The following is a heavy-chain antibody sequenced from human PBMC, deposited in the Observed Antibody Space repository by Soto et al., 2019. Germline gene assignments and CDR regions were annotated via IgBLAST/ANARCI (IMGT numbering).Heavy chain of an antibody. V-gene: IGHV1-69*02. J-gene: IGHJ4*02. CDR1: GGTFSSYT. Sequence: GASVKVSCKASGGTFSSYTISWVRQAPGQGLEWMGRIIPILGIANYAQKFQGRVTITADKSTSTAYMELSSLRSEDTAVYYCASADPDIVVVPAAIEPIDYWGQGTLVTVSS. D-gene: IGHD2-2*02. CDR2: IIPILGIA. CDR3: ASADPDIVVVPAAIEPIDY.